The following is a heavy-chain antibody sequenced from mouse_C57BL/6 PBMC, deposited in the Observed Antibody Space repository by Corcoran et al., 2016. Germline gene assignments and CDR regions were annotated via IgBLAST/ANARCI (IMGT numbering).Heavy chain of an antibody. J-gene: IGHJ3*01. CDR3: ARSVGSNYPFAY. CDR1: GYTFTDYY. D-gene: IGHD2-5*01. Sequence: QVQLKQSGAELVRPGASVKLSCKASGYTFTDYYINWVKQRPGQGLEWIARIYPGSGNTYYNEKFKGKATLTAEKSSSTAYMQLSSLTSEDSAVYFCARSVGSNYPFAYWGQGTLVTVSA. V-gene: IGHV1-76*01. CDR2: IYPGSGNT.